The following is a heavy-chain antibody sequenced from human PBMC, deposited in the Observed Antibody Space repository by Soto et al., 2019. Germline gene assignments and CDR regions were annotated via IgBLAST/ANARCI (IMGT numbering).Heavy chain of an antibody. CDR1: GFTFSSYW. CDR2: IKQDGSEK. Sequence: LRLSCAASGFTFSSYWMIWVRQAPGKGLEWVANIKQDGSEKYYVDSVKGRFTISRDNAKNSLYLQMNSLRAEDTAVYYCARDSRGDYADYWGQGTLVTVSS. V-gene: IGHV3-7*01. D-gene: IGHD4-17*01. CDR3: ARDSRGDYADY. J-gene: IGHJ4*02.